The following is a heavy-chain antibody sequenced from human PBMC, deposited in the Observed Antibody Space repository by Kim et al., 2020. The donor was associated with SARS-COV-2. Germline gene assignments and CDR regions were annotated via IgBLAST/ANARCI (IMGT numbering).Heavy chain of an antibody. CDR2: T. J-gene: IGHJ4*02. D-gene: IGHD3-10*01. Sequence: TNYAQKFKGRVTMTRDTSISTAYMELSRLRSDDTAVYYCAREGLEVNFDYWGQGTLVTVSS. V-gene: IGHV1-2*02. CDR3: AREGLEVNFDY.